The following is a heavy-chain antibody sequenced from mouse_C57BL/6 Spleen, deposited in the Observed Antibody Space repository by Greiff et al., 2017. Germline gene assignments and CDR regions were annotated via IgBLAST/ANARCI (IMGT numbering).Heavy chain of an antibody. CDR1: GFTFSSYA. V-gene: IGHV5-4*01. Sequence: EVQRVESGGGLVKPGGSLKLSCAASGFTFSSYAMSWVRQTPEKRLEWVATISDGGSYTYYPDNVKGRFTISRDNAKNNLYLQMSHLKSEDTAMYYCARGVALYYFDYWGQGTTLTVSS. CDR2: ISDGGSYT. J-gene: IGHJ2*01. D-gene: IGHD1-3*01. CDR3: ARGVALYYFDY.